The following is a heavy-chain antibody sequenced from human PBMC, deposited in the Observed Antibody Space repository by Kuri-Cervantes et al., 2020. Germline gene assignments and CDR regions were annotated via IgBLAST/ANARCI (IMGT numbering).Heavy chain of an antibody. Sequence: SETLSLTCAVSGYSISSGYYWSWIRQPPGKGLEWIGEINHSGSTNYNPSLKSRVTISVDTSKNQFSLKLSSVTAADTAVYYCARADTTVTKRGRVGRPRGWFDPWGQGTLVTVSS. J-gene: IGHJ5*02. CDR2: INHSGST. D-gene: IGHD4-11*01. CDR1: GYSISSGYY. V-gene: IGHV4-34*01. CDR3: ARADTTVTKRGRVGRPRGWFDP.